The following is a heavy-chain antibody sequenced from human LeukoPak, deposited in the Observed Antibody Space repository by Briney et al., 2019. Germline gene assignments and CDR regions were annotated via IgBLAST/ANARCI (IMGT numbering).Heavy chain of an antibody. CDR3: AKDGGLRFLEWLLDYFDY. Sequence: GGSLRLSCAASGFTFSSYAMSWVRQAPGEGLEWVSAISGSGGSTYYADSVKGRFTISRDNSKNTLYLQMNSLRAEDTAVYYCAKDGGLRFLEWLLDYFDYWGQGTLVTVSS. CDR2: ISGSGGST. J-gene: IGHJ4*02. V-gene: IGHV3-23*01. D-gene: IGHD3-3*01. CDR1: GFTFSSYA.